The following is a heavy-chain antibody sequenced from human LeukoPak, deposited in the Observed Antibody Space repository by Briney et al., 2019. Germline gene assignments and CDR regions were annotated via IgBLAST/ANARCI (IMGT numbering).Heavy chain of an antibody. Sequence: SETLSLTCAVYGGSFSGYYWSWIRQPPGKGLEWIGEIIHSGSTNYNPSLKSRVTISVDTSKNQFSLKVSSVTAADTAVYYCARVFDSGSQAYFYYMDVWGKGTTVTIFS. J-gene: IGHJ6*03. D-gene: IGHD3-10*01. CDR1: GGSFSGYY. CDR3: ARVFDSGSQAYFYYMDV. CDR2: IIHSGST. V-gene: IGHV4-34*12.